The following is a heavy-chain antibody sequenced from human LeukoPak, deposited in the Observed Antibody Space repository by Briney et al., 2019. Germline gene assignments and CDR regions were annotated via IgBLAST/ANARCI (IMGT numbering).Heavy chain of an antibody. CDR3: ARDRPLRYGSGSYYY. J-gene: IGHJ4*02. CDR2: INPNSGGT. D-gene: IGHD3-10*01. V-gene: IGHV1-2*02. Sequence: GASVKVSCKASGYTFTGYYMHRVRQAPGQGLEWMGWINPNSGGTNYAQKFQGRVTMTRDTSISTAYMELSRLRSDDTAVYYCARDRPLRYGSGSYYYWGQGTLVTVSS. CDR1: GYTFTGYY.